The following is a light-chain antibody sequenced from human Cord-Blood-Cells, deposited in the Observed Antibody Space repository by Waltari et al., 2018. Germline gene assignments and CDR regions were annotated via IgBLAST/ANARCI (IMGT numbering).Light chain of an antibody. CDR2: EVS. CDR1: SSDGGSYTL. Sequence: QSALTQPASVSGSPGQSITISCTATSSDGGSYTLVSLYQQHPGKAPKLMIYEVSKRPSGVSNRFSGSKSGNTASLTISGLQAEDEADYYCCSYAGSSTLFGGGTKLTVL. J-gene: IGLJ2*01. CDR3: CSYAGSSTL. V-gene: IGLV2-23*02.